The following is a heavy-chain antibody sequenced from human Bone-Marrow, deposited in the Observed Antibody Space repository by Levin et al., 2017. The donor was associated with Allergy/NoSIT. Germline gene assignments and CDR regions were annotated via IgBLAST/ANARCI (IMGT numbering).Heavy chain of an antibody. D-gene: IGHD2-15*01. J-gene: IGHJ4*02. Sequence: PGGSLRLSCAASGFTFSSYWMSWVRQAPGKGLEWVANIKQDGSEKYYVDSVKGRFTISRDNAKNSLYLQMNSLRAEDTAVYYCARVMHCSGGSCQRTFDYWGQGTLVTVSS. V-gene: IGHV3-7*01. CDR1: GFTFSSYW. CDR2: IKQDGSEK. CDR3: ARVMHCSGGSCQRTFDY.